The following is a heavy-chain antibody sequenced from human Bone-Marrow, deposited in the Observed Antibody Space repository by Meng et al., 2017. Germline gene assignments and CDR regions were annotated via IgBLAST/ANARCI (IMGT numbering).Heavy chain of an antibody. J-gene: IGHJ5*02. V-gene: IGHV4-39*07. Sequence: SETLSLTCPVSGGSISSSSYYWGWIRQSPGKGLEWIGSIYYSGSTYYNPSLKSRVTISVDTSKNQFSLKLSSVTAADTAVYYCARDLPAYCSGGSCYPNWFDPWGQGTLVTVSS. CDR1: GGSISSSSYY. CDR3: ARDLPAYCSGGSCYPNWFDP. D-gene: IGHD2-15*01. CDR2: IYYSGST.